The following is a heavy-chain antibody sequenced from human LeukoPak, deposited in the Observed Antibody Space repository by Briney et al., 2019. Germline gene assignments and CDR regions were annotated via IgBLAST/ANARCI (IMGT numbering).Heavy chain of an antibody. Sequence: GASVKVSCKASGYTFTSYGISWVRQAPGQGLEWMGWISAYNGNTNYAQKLQGRVTMTTDTSTSTAYMELRSLRSDDTAVYYCARDRPRHCSSTSCYIAFPPPRFDIWGQGTMVTVSS. CDR2: ISAYNGNT. D-gene: IGHD2-2*02. CDR3: ARDRPRHCSSTSCYIAFPPPRFDI. V-gene: IGHV1-18*01. CDR1: GYTFTSYG. J-gene: IGHJ3*02.